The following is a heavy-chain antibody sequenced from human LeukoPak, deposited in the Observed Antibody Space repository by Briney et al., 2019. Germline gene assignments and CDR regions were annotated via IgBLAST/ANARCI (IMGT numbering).Heavy chain of an antibody. CDR1: GGSISSYY. Sequence: SETLSLTCTVSGGSISSYYWSWIRQPPGKGLEWIGYIYYSGSTNYNPSLKSRVTISVDTSKNQFSLKLSSVTAADTAVYYCARNGYSYDYYYYYYMDVWGKGTTVTISS. CDR3: ARNGYSYDYYYYYYMDV. V-gene: IGHV4-59*01. CDR2: IYYSGST. D-gene: IGHD5-18*01. J-gene: IGHJ6*03.